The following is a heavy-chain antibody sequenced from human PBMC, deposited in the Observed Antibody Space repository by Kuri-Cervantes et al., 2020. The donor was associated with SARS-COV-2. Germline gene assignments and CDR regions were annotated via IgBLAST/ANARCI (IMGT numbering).Heavy chain of an antibody. J-gene: IGHJ4*02. V-gene: IGHV3-9*01. Sequence: SLKISCAASGFTFDDYAMHWVRQAPGKGLEWVSGISWNSGSIGYADSVKGRFTISRDNSRNTLYVQMNSLRAEDTAVYYCAKDGTGSGSYPRDWGQGTLVTVSS. CDR1: GFTFDDYA. CDR2: ISWNSGSI. CDR3: AKDGTGSGSYPRD. D-gene: IGHD3-10*01.